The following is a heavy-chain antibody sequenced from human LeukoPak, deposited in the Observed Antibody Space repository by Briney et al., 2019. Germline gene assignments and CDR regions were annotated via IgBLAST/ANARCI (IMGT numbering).Heavy chain of an antibody. V-gene: IGHV1-24*01. J-gene: IGHJ3*02. Sequence: ASVKVSCKVSGYTLTELSMHWVRPAPGKGLEWMGGFDPEDGETIYAQKFQGRVTMTEDTSTDTAYMELSSLRSEDTAVYYCATTISSHIAAASGVAFDIWGQGTMVTVSS. CDR2: FDPEDGET. CDR3: ATTISSHIAAASGVAFDI. CDR1: GYTLTELS. D-gene: IGHD6-13*01.